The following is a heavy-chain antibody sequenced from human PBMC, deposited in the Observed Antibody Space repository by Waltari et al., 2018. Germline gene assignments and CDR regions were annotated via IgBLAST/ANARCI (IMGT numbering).Heavy chain of an antibody. Sequence: QVQLQESGPGLVKPSETLSLTCSVSGGSMRSVYWSWIRQPPGKGLEWIAYIHDSGTANYNPSLKSRVTILRDTSKSQFSLQVTSVTAADTAVYYCARVPQYTYRAFDIWGQGTMVTVSS. CDR3: ARVPQYTYRAFDI. V-gene: IGHV4-59*01. J-gene: IGHJ3*02. CDR1: GGSMRSVY. D-gene: IGHD5-18*01. CDR2: IHDSGTA.